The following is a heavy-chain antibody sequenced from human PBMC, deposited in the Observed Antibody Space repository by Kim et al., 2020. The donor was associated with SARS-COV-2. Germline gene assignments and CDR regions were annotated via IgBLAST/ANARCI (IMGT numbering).Heavy chain of an antibody. Sequence: GESLKISCKGSGYSFTSYWISWVRQMTGKDLEWMGRIDPSDSYTNYSPSFQGHVTISADKSISTAYLQWSSLKASDTAMYYCARQRKYCSGGSCYSGPPDYWGQGTLVTVSS. V-gene: IGHV5-10-1*01. D-gene: IGHD2-15*01. CDR1: GYSFTSYW. CDR2: IDPSDSYT. J-gene: IGHJ4*02. CDR3: ARQRKYCSGGSCYSGPPDY.